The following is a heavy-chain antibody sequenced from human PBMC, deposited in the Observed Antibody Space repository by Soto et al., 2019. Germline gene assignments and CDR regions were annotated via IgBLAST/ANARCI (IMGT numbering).Heavy chain of an antibody. CDR3: ATFLGNGWFDP. CDR1: HGSISSYS. Sequence: SETLSLTCTVSHGSISSYSWSWIRQPPGKGLEWIAYIFNNGNTNFNPSLQNRVTISVDTSKSQFSLRLSSGTAADTAVYYCATFLGNGWFDPWGKGTLVTVSS. D-gene: IGHD1-1*01. J-gene: IGHJ5*02. V-gene: IGHV4-4*09. CDR2: IFNNGNT.